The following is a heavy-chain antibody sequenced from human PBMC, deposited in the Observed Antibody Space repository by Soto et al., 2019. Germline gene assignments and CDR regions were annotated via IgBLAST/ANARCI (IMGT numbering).Heavy chain of an antibody. CDR1: GFTFSSYA. J-gene: IGHJ4*02. CDR2: ISYDGSNK. Sequence: QVQLVESGGGVVQPGRSLRLSCADSGFTFSSYAMHCVRQAPGKGLEWVAAISYDGSNKYYADSVKGRFTISRDNSKNTLYLQMNSLRAEDTAVYYCARDLHYYDSSGVLEFDYWGQGTLVTVSS. D-gene: IGHD3-22*01. V-gene: IGHV3-30-3*01. CDR3: ARDLHYYDSSGVLEFDY.